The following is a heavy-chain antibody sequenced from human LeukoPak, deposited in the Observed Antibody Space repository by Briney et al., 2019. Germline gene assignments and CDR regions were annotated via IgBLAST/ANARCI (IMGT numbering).Heavy chain of an antibody. CDR2: VNPSGGST. CDR3: ARDHRLSYYDSNNYRHPGYYFDY. Sequence: GASVKVSCNASGYTFTSYYMHWVRQAPGQGLEWMGIVNPSGGSTRYAQKFQGRVTMTRDMSTSTVYMELSSLRSEDTAMYYCARDHRLSYYDSNNYRHPGYYFDYWGQGTLVTVSS. CDR1: GYTFTSYY. J-gene: IGHJ4*02. D-gene: IGHD3-22*01. V-gene: IGHV1-46*01.